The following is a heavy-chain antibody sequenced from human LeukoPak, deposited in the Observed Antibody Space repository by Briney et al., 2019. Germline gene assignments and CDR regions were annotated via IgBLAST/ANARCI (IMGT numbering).Heavy chain of an antibody. Sequence: SETLSLTCTVSGGSISSYYWSWIRQPPGKGLEWIGYIYYSGSTNYNPSLKSRVTISVDTSKNQFSLKLSSVTAADTAVYYCARDGPYGSGSYYFDYWGQGTLVNVSS. J-gene: IGHJ4*02. CDR1: GGSISSYY. D-gene: IGHD3-10*01. V-gene: IGHV4-59*01. CDR3: ARDGPYGSGSYYFDY. CDR2: IYYSGST.